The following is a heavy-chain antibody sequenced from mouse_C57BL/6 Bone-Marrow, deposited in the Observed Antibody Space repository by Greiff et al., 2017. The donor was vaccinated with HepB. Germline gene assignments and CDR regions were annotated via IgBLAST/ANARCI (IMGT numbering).Heavy chain of an antibody. Sequence: VKLQESGAELVRPGASVTLSCKASGYTFTDYEMHWVKQTPVHGLEWIGAIDPETGGTAYNQKFKGKAILTADKSSSTAYMELRSLTSEDSAVYYCTRDTTANWYFDVWGTGTTVTVSS. CDR3: TRDTTANWYFDV. J-gene: IGHJ1*03. CDR1: GYTFTDYE. D-gene: IGHD1-2*01. CDR2: IDPETGGT. V-gene: IGHV1-15*01.